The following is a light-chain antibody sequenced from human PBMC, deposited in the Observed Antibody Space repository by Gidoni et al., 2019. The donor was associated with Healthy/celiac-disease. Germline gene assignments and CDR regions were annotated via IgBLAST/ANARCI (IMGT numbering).Light chain of an antibody. CDR3: QQRSNWPLT. Sequence: IVLTQPPATLSLSPGEGATLSCRASQSVSSYLAWYQQKPGQAPRLLIYDASNRATGIPARFSGSGSGTDFTLTISSLEPEDFAVYYCQQRSNWPLTFGPGTKVDIK. J-gene: IGKJ3*01. CDR1: QSVSSY. CDR2: DAS. V-gene: IGKV3-11*01.